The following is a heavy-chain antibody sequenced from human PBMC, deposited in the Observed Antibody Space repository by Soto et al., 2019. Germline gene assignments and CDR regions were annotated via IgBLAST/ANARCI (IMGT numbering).Heavy chain of an antibody. CDR3: AKDLDYVESVWPLDY. J-gene: IGHJ4*02. CDR1: GFTFSSYA. D-gene: IGHD4-17*01. V-gene: IGHV3-23*01. CDR2: ISGSGGST. Sequence: EVQLFESGGGLVQPGGSLRLSGAASGFTFSSYAMSWVRQAPGKGLEWVSAISGSGGSTYYADSVKGRFTISRDNSKNTLYLQMNSLRAEDTAVYYCAKDLDYVESVWPLDYWGQGTLVTVSS.